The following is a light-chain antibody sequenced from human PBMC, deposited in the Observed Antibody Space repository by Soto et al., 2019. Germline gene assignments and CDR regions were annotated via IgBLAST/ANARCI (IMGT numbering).Light chain of an antibody. V-gene: IGKV1-5*03. J-gene: IGKJ1*01. CDR1: QTISSW. Sequence: DIQMTQSPSTLSGSVGDRVTITCRASQTISSWLAWYQQKPGKAPKLLIYKASTLKSGVPSRFSGSGSGTEFTLTISSLQPDDFATYYCQQYSSYFWTFGQGTKVDIK. CDR2: KAS. CDR3: QQYSSYFWT.